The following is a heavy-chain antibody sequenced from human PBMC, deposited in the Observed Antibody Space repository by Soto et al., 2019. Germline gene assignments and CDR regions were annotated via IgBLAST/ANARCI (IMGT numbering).Heavy chain of an antibody. D-gene: IGHD6-13*01. CDR3: AKAQTAAPVNNFDY. CDR1: GFIFDNYA. V-gene: IGHV3-23*01. J-gene: IGHJ4*02. CDR2: LSGSGSTA. Sequence: PGGSLRLSCAASGFIFDNYAMSWVRQAPGKGLEWVSALSGSGSTAYYADSVKGRFTISRDNSYNTLYLQMNSLRAEDTAVYYCAKAQTAAPVNNFDYWGQGTLVTSPQ.